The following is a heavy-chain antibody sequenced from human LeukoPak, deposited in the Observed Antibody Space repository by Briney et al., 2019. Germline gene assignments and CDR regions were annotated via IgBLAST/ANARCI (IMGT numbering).Heavy chain of an antibody. CDR2: INPSGGST. Sequence: ASVKVSCKASGYTFTSYYMHWVRQAPGQGLEWMGIINPSGGSTSYAQKFQGRVTMTRDTSTSTVYMELSSLRSEDTAVYYCARRSYDISTGYFLDYWGQGTLVTVSS. D-gene: IGHD3-9*01. CDR3: ARRSYDISTGYFLDY. V-gene: IGHV1-46*03. J-gene: IGHJ4*02. CDR1: GYTFTSYY.